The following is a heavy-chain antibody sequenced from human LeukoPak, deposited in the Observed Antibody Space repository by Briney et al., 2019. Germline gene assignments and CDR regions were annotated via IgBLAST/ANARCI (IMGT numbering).Heavy chain of an antibody. D-gene: IGHD1-26*01. CDR3: ARGASRGSQYY. V-gene: IGHV1-18*01. Sequence: ASVKVSCKASGGTFSSYAISWVRQAPGQGLEWMGWISAYNGNTNYAQKLQGRVTMTTDTSASTAYMELRSLRSDDTAVYYCARGASRGSQYYWGQGTLVTVSS. CDR1: GGTFSSYA. J-gene: IGHJ4*02. CDR2: ISAYNGNT.